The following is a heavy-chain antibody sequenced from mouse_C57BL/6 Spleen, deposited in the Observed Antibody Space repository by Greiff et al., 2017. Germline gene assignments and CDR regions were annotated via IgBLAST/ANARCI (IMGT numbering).Heavy chain of an antibody. CDR3: ARHPYYCGSGYGAMDY. J-gene: IGHJ4*01. Sequence: QVQLQQSGAELVKPGASVKLSCKASGYTFTEYTIHWVKQRSGQGLEWIGWFYPGSGSIKYNEKFKGKATLTANTSSRTVYMELSRLTSEDSAVYVCARHPYYCGSGYGAMDYWGQGTSVTVSS. CDR1: GYTFTEYT. D-gene: IGHD1-1*01. V-gene: IGHV1-62-2*01. CDR2: FYPGSGSI.